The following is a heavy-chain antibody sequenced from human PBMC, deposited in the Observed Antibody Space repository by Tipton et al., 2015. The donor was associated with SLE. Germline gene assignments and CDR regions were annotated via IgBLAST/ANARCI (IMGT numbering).Heavy chain of an antibody. Sequence: TLSLTCTVSGGSISSDGYYWIWTRQHPGKGLEWIGYIYYSGSTYYNPSLKSRVTISVDTSKNQFSLNLSSVTAADTALYYCARATIAPAGTTYYFDYWGQGTLVTVSS. CDR3: ARATIAPAGTTYYFDY. J-gene: IGHJ4*02. CDR2: IYYSGST. CDR1: GGSISSDGYY. V-gene: IGHV4-31*03. D-gene: IGHD6-13*01.